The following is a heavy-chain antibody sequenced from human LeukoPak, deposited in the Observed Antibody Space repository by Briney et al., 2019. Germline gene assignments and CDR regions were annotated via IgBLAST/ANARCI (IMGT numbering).Heavy chain of an antibody. CDR2: IYYNGKA. CDR1: GGSISGYY. J-gene: IGHJ6*02. CDR3: AKFGADYDMYV. V-gene: IGHV4-59*01. Sequence: SETLSLTSTVSGGSISGYYWTWIRQPPGKGLECIVQIYYNGKADYNPSLENRITISVDTSKNKISLKLNSVTAADTAIYYCAKFGADYDMYVWGQGITVAVSS. D-gene: IGHD3-16*01.